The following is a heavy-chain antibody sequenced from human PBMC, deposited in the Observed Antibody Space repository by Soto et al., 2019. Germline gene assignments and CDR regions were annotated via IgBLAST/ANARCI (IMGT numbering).Heavy chain of an antibody. CDR3: ARARLRAVYAFDV. Sequence: SETLSLTCTVSGGSVSSGAYYWTWIRQRPGKGLEWIGYIYYSGSTYYSPSLKSRLSISLDTSKNQFSLRLSSVTAADTAMYYCARARLRAVYAFDVWGQGTMVTVSS. J-gene: IGHJ3*01. D-gene: IGHD5-12*01. CDR2: IYYSGST. CDR1: GGSVSSGAYY. V-gene: IGHV4-31*03.